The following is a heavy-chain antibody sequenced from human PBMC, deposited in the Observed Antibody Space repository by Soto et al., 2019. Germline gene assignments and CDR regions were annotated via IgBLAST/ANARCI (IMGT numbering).Heavy chain of an antibody. CDR2: INPNSGGT. CDR1: GYTFTGYY. CDR3: GRIRNRPTRAFDI. V-gene: IGHV1-2*02. Sequence: GASVKVSCKASGYTFTGYYMHWVRQAPGQGLEWMGWINPNSGGTNYAQKFQGRVTMTRDTSISTAYMELSRLRSDDTAVYYCGRIRNRPTRAFDIWGQGTMGTVAS. D-gene: IGHD4-17*01. J-gene: IGHJ3*02.